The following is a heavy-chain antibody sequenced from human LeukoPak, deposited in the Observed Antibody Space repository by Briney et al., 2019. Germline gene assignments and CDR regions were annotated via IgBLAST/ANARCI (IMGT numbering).Heavy chain of an antibody. CDR3: ARDRGYSPDY. Sequence: QPGASQRLSCAASGFTFSSYGMHWVRQASGKGLVWVSLINSDVSSTNYADSVKGRFTISRDNAKNTLYLQMNSLRAEDTAVYYCARDRGYSPDYWGQGTLVTVSS. V-gene: IGHV3-74*01. D-gene: IGHD5-18*01. J-gene: IGHJ4*02. CDR2: INSDVSST. CDR1: GFTFSSYG.